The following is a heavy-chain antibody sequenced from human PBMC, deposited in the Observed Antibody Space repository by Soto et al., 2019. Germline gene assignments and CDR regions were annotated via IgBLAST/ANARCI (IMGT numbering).Heavy chain of an antibody. CDR3: ARGELTYYDILTGYSPFGCFDT. J-gene: IGHJ5*02. CDR1: GGSFSGYY. D-gene: IGHD3-9*01. CDR2: INHSGST. V-gene: IGHV4-34*01. Sequence: SETLSLTCAVYGGSFSGYYWSWIRQPPGKGLEWIGEINHSGSTNYNPSLKSRVTISVDTSKNQFSLKLGSVTAADTAVYYCARGELTYYDILTGYSPFGCFDTWGQGTLVTVSS.